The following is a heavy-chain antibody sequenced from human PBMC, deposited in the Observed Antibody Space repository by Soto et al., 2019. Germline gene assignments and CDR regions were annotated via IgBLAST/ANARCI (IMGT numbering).Heavy chain of an antibody. CDR1: GYTFTIYA. V-gene: IGHV1-3*01. CDR2: INAGNGNT. Sequence: ASVKVSCTASGYTFTIYAMHWVRQAPGQRLEWMGWINAGNGNTKYSQKFQGRVTITRDTSASTAYMELSSLRSEDTAVYYCAKDYYDSSGYYPPALLFDYWGQGTLVTVSS. CDR3: AKDYYDSSGYYPPALLFDY. J-gene: IGHJ4*02. D-gene: IGHD3-22*01.